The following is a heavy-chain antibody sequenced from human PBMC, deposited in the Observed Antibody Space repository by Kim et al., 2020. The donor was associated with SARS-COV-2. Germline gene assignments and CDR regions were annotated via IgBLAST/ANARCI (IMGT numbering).Heavy chain of an antibody. CDR2: IWYDGSGK. V-gene: IGHV3-33*01. CDR3: ARHSVFRGVASPGGLDY. D-gene: IGHD3-10*01. J-gene: IGHJ4*02. CDR1: GFTFSNFG. Sequence: GGSLRLSCAASGFTFSNFGMHWVRQAPGKGLEWVAGIWYDGSGKFYLDSVKGRFTISKDDSKNTLHLQMNSLTADDTAVYYCARHSVFRGVASPGGLDYWGQGTLVTVSS.